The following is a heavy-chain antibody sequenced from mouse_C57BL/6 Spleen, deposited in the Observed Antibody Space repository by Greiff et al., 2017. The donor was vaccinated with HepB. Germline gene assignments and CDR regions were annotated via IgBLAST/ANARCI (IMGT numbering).Heavy chain of an antibody. V-gene: IGHV5-17*01. J-gene: IGHJ2*01. Sequence: DVKLVESGGGLVKPGGSLKLSCAASGFTFSDYGMHWVRQAPEKGLEWVAYISSGSSTIYYADTVKGRFTISRDNAKNTLFLQMTSLRSEDTAMFYCARTTGRYYYGSSLYYFDYWGQGTTLTVSS. D-gene: IGHD1-1*01. CDR2: ISSGSSTI. CDR1: GFTFSDYG. CDR3: ARTTGRYYYGSSLYYFDY.